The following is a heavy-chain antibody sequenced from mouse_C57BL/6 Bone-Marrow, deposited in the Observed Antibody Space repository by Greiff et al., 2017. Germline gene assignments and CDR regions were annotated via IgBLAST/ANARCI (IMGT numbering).Heavy chain of an antibody. D-gene: IGHD1-1*01. CDR1: GYTFTSYW. CDR2: IYPGSGST. Sequence: QVQLQQPGAELVKPGASVKMSCKASGYTFTSYWITWVKQRPGQGLEWIGDIYPGSGSTNYNEKFKSKATLTVDTSSSTAYMQLSSLTSEDSAVYYCATTTVVDEAAWFAYWGQGTLVTVSA. V-gene: IGHV1-55*01. CDR3: ATTTVVDEAAWFAY. J-gene: IGHJ3*01.